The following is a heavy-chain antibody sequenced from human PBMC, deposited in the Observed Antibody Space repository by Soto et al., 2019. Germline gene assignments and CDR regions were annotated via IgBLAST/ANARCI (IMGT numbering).Heavy chain of an antibody. V-gene: IGHV3-30*04. Sequence: PGVSLSLSCAGSDFGLRTFAGHWFRQAPGKGLEWVAVISYDGTKKYYSNSVKGRFTISRDNSKNTVDLQMNSLKTEDTAVYYCAKARLFSSNHPATTDI. CDR1: DFGLRTFA. CDR2: ISYDGTKK. J-gene: IGHJ3*02. CDR3: AKARLFSSNHPATTDI.